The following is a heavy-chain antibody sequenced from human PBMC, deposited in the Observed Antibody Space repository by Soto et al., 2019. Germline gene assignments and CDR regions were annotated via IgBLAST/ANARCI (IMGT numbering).Heavy chain of an antibody. CDR1: GYTFPSYD. D-gene: IGHD4-17*01. CDR2: MNPNSGHT. J-gene: IGHJ2*01. Sequence: QVQLVQSGAEVKKPGASVKVSCKASGYTFPSYDINWVRQATGQGLEWMGWMNPNSGHTGNAQKFQGRVTMTRNTSISTAYMELSRLRSEETALYYCASERSYGVDLWGRGTLVTVSS. CDR3: ASERSYGVDL. V-gene: IGHV1-8*01.